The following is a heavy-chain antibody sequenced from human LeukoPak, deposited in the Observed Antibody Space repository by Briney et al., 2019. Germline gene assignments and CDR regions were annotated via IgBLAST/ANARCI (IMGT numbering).Heavy chain of an antibody. CDR3: ARNSDSSGRLDY. CDR2: ISSSSTTI. Sequence: GSLRLSCAGSGITFSTAWMSWIRQAPGKGLEWVSYISSSSTTIHYADSMKGRFTISKDNVKNSLYLQMNSIADEATAVYYSARNSDSSGRLDYWGQGTLVTVS. J-gene: IGHJ4*02. D-gene: IGHD3-22*01. V-gene: IGHV3-48*02. CDR1: GITFSTAW.